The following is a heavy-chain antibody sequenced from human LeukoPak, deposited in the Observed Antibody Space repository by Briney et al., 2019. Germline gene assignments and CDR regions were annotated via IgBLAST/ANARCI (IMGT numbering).Heavy chain of an antibody. CDR2: IVVSSGNT. J-gene: IGHJ6*03. CDR3: AADPYYSDSSGYPNYYYMDV. D-gene: IGHD3-22*01. Sequence: SVKVSCKASGFTFTSFSMQWVRQARGQRLEWMGWIVVSSGNTNYEQKFQERVTMTRDMSTSKAYMELSSLRSEDTAVYYCAADPYYSDSSGYPNYYYMDVWGKGTTVTISS. CDR1: GFTFTSFS. V-gene: IGHV1-58*02.